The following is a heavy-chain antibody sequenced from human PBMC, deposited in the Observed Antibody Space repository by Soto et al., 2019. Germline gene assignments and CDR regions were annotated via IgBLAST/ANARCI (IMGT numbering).Heavy chain of an antibody. CDR1: GYTFTAYY. V-gene: IGHV1-2*02. D-gene: IGHD3-22*01. CDR3: ARGDFDRSGNYNAGWFAP. CDR2: INPNSGGT. J-gene: IGHJ5*02. Sequence: QVQLVQSGAEVKKPGASVKVSCKASGYTFTAYYMHWLQQAPGQGLEGRGWINPNSGGTNYAQRFQGRVTVTNDTSISTTYMELSSLGSDDTAVYYCARGDFDRSGNYNAGWFAPWGQGTLVTVSS.